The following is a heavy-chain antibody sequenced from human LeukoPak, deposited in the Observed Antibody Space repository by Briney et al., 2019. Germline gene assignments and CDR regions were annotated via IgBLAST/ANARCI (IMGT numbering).Heavy chain of an antibody. Sequence: GESLKISCKGSGYSFTSYWIGWVRQMPGKGLEGMEIIYPGDSDTRYSPSFQGQVTISADKPISTAYLQWSSLKASDTAMYYCARRRIAVVGSPTTRTYYFDYWGQGTMVTVSS. J-gene: IGHJ4*02. V-gene: IGHV5-51*01. CDR1: GYSFTSYW. D-gene: IGHD6-19*01. CDR2: IYPGDSDT. CDR3: ARRRIAVVGSPTTRTYYFDY.